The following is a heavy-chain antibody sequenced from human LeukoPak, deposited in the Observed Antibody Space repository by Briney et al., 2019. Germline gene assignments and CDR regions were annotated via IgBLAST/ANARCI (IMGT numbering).Heavy chain of an antibody. CDR1: GFTFSRYS. J-gene: IGHJ4*02. CDR3: ANDLGWIQLNLG. Sequence: GGSLRLSCAASGFTFSRYSMNWVRQAPGKGLEWVSSISIGSTYTYYADSVKGRFTISRDNSKNMVYLQMNSLRAEDTAVYYCANDLGWIQLNLGRGQGTLVTVSS. D-gene: IGHD5-18*01. CDR2: ISIGSTYT. V-gene: IGHV3-21*04.